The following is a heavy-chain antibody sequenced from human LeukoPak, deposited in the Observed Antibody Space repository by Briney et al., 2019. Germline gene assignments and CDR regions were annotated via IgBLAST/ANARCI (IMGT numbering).Heavy chain of an antibody. CDR2: IRYDGSNK. J-gene: IGHJ4*02. CDR1: GFTFSSYG. D-gene: IGHD3-22*01. V-gene: IGHV3-30*02. Sequence: GGSLRLSCAASGFTFSSYGMHWVRQAPGKGLVWVAFIRYDGSNKYYADSVKGRFTISRDNSKNTLYLLMNSLRAEDTAVYYCAKDRVTMIVIAEPGADYWGQGTLVTVSS. CDR3: AKDRVTMIVIAEPGADY.